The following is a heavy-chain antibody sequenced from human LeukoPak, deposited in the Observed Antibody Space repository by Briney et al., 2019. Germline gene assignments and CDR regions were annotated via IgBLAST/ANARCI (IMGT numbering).Heavy chain of an antibody. CDR2: ISPYNGHT. V-gene: IGHV1-18*01. J-gene: IGHJ4*02. D-gene: IGHD1-26*01. CDR3: ANTREADLSDD. Sequence: AASVKVSCKASGGTFSSYAISWVRQAPGQGLEWMGWISPYNGHTIYAHEVQDRVTMTTETSTSTAYMELRSLTSDDTAVYYCANTREADLSDDWGQGTLVTVSS. CDR1: GGTFSSYA.